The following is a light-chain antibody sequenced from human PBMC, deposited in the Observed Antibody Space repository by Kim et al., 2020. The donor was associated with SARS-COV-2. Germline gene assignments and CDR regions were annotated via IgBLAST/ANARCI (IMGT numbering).Light chain of an antibody. CDR1: QDISSW. V-gene: IGKV1-12*01. J-gene: IGKJ4*01. CDR3: QRADSFPLG. CDR2: AAS. Sequence: ASGGHSVTITCRASQDISSWLAWSQQKPGKAPKLLISAASSLQSGVPSRFSGSGSGTDFTLTISSLQPEDFASYYCQRADSFPLGFGGGTKVDIK.